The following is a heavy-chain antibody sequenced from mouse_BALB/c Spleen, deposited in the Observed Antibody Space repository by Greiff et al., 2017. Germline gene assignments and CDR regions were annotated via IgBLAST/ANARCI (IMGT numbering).Heavy chain of an antibody. D-gene: IGHD1-1*01. CDR1: GFAFSSYD. Sequence: EVQLVESGGGLVKPGGSLKLSCAASGFAFSSYDMSWVRQTPEKRLEWVAYISSGGGSTYYPDTVKGRFTISRDNAKNTLYLQMSSLKSEDTAMYYCARGEDYYGSSYVEFAYWGQGTLVTVSA. CDR2: ISSGGGST. J-gene: IGHJ3*01. CDR3: ARGEDYYGSSYVEFAY. V-gene: IGHV5-12-1*01.